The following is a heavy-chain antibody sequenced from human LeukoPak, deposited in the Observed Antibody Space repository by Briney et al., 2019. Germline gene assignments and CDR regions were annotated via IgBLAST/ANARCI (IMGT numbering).Heavy chain of an antibody. Sequence: GGSLRLSCAASGFTFSSYGMHWVRQAPGKGLEWVAVISYDGSNKYYADSVKGRFTISRDNSKNTLYLQMNSLRAEDTAVYYCGKRGGGVDYWGQGTLVTVSS. CDR2: ISYDGSNK. CDR1: GFTFSSYG. D-gene: IGHD3-16*01. CDR3: GKRGGGVDY. V-gene: IGHV3-30*18. J-gene: IGHJ4*02.